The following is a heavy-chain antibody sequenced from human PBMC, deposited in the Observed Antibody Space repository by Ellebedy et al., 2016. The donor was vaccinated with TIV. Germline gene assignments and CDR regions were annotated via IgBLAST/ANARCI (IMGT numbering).Heavy chain of an antibody. Sequence: GESLKISCAASGFPFAYYGMHWVRQAPGGGLEWVAFIGYDGGRKHYADSVRGRFAISKDNSKNTLYLQMNSLRSDDTAVYYCASSSTSPLGHWGQGTLVTVSS. CDR2: IGYDGGRK. V-gene: IGHV3-30*02. CDR3: ASSSTSPLGH. D-gene: IGHD2-2*01. J-gene: IGHJ4*02. CDR1: GFPFAYYG.